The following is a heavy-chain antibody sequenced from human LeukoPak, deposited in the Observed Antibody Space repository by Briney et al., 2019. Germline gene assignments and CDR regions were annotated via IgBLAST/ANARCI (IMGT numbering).Heavy chain of an antibody. J-gene: IGHJ3*02. V-gene: IGHV3-23*01. CDR3: AKKRDAFDI. CDR2: LTDSGGTT. D-gene: IGHD5-24*01. CDR1: GFTFGNYA. Sequence: GGSLRLSCVASGFTFGNYAMGWLRQAPGRRPEWVSSLTDSGGTTYYVDSVKGRFAISRDNSKDTLYLHMNSLRADDTAVYYCAKKRDAFDIWGQGKVVTVSS.